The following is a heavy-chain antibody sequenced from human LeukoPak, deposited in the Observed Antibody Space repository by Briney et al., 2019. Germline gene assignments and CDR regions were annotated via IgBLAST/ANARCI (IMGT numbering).Heavy chain of an antibody. Sequence: GGSLRLSCAASGFSFSNYGMHWVRRAPGKGLEWVANIKQDGGEDYYVDSVKGRFTISRDNAKNSVFLQMNRLRAEDTALYYCALWGGGGFDYWGQGALVTVSS. V-gene: IGHV3-7*01. CDR3: ALWGGGGFDY. CDR1: GFSFSNYG. D-gene: IGHD3-16*01. CDR2: IKQDGGED. J-gene: IGHJ4*02.